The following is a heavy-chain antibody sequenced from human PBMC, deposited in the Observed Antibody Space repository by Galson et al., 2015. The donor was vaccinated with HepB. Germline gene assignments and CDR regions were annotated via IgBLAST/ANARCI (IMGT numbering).Heavy chain of an antibody. J-gene: IGHJ6*02. D-gene: IGHD2-15*01. Sequence: SLRLSCAASGFTFSSYWMSWVRQAPGKGLEWVANIKQDGSEKYYVDSVKGRFTISRDNAKNSLYLQMNSLRAEDTAVYYCARVYCSGGSCYNYYYGMDVWGQGTTVTVSS. CDR1: GFTFSSYW. CDR3: ARVYCSGGSCYNYYYGMDV. V-gene: IGHV3-7*03. CDR2: IKQDGSEK.